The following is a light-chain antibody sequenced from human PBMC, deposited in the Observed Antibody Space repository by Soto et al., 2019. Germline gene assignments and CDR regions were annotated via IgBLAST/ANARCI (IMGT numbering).Light chain of an antibody. CDR2: EVS. Sequence: QSVLTQPPSASGSPGQSVTISCTGTSSDVGGYNYVSWYQQHPGKAPKLMIYEVSKRPSGVPDRFSGSKSGNTASLTVSGPQVEDGAYYYCSSYAGSSNYVFETGTKVT. V-gene: IGLV2-8*01. J-gene: IGLJ1*01. CDR3: SSYAGSSNYV. CDR1: SSDVGGYNY.